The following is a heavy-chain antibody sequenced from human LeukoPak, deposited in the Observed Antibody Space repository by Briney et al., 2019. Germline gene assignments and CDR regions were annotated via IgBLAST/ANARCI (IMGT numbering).Heavy chain of an antibody. CDR1: GGSISSYY. Sequence: KSSETLSLTCTVSGGSISSYYWSWIRQPSGKGLEWIGYIYYSGSTNYNPSPKSRVTISVDTSKNQFSLKLSSVTAADTAVYYCAGSSGYYYFDYWGQGTLVTVSS. D-gene: IGHD3-22*01. V-gene: IGHV4-59*01. CDR3: AGSSGYYYFDY. CDR2: IYYSGST. J-gene: IGHJ4*02.